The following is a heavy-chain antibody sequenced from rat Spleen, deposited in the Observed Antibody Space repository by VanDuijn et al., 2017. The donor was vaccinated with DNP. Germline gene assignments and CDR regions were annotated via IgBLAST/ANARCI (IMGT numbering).Heavy chain of an antibody. CDR1: GFNFNDYW. J-gene: IGHJ2*01. CDR2: INKDSNTI. V-gene: IGHV4-2*01. CDR3: ARGPNYGGWPDYFDY. D-gene: IGHD1-11*01. Sequence: EVKLVESGGGLVQPGRSLKLSCAASGFNFNDYWMGWVRQAPGKGLEWIGQINKDSNTINYSPSLKDKFTIARDNAQNTLYLQMSKLGSEDTAIYYCARGPNYGGWPDYFDYWGQGVMVTVSS.